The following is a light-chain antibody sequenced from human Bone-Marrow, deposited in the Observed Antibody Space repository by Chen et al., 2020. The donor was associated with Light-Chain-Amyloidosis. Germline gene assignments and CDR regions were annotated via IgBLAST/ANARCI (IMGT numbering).Light chain of an antibody. CDR2: DAS. J-gene: IGKJ2*01. CDR3: QQYKSYPPMYT. V-gene: IGKV1-5*01. Sequence: DIQMTQSPSTLSASVGDRVTITCRASQSISSWLAWYQQKPGKAPKLLIYDASSVESGVPSRFSGSGSGTEFTLTISSLQPDDFATYYCQQYKSYPPMYTVGQGTKLEIK. CDR1: QSISSW.